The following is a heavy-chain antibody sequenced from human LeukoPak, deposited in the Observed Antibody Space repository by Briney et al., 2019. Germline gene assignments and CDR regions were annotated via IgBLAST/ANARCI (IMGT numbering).Heavy chain of an antibody. J-gene: IGHJ4*02. Sequence: GGSLRFSCAASGFTFSRYNMNWVRQAPGKGLEWVSYISSGSSTIYYADSVKGRFTISRDNAMNSLYLQMNSLRDEDTAAYYCARILEGDDYWGLGTLVTVSS. V-gene: IGHV3-48*02. D-gene: IGHD3-16*01. CDR2: ISSGSSTI. CDR1: GFTFSRYN. CDR3: ARILEGDDY.